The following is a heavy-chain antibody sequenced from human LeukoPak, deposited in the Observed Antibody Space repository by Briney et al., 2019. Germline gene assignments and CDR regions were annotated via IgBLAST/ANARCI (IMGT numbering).Heavy chain of an antibody. Sequence: GGSLRLSCAASGFTFSSYSINWVRQAPGKGLEWVSYISSSSTISYADSVKGRFTISRDNANNSLYLQMNSLREEDTAVYYCARGGTSSSLAYWGQGTLVTVSS. V-gene: IGHV3-48*02. D-gene: IGHD4-23*01. CDR1: GFTFSSYS. J-gene: IGHJ4*02. CDR3: ARGGTSSSLAY. CDR2: ISSSSTI.